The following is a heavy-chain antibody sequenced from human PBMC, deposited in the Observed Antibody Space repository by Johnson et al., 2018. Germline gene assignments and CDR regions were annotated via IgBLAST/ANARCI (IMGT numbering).Heavy chain of an antibody. Sequence: VQLVESGGGLVQPGGSLRLSCAASRFTFSSYWMSWVRQAPGKGLEWVANIKQDGSEKYYVDSVKGRFTISRDNAKNSLYLQMNSLRAEDTAVYYCAGSVVTPGDAFDIWGQGTLVTVSS. J-gene: IGHJ3*02. D-gene: IGHD4-23*01. CDR3: AGSVVTPGDAFDI. V-gene: IGHV3-7*01. CDR1: RFTFSSYW. CDR2: IKQDGSEK.